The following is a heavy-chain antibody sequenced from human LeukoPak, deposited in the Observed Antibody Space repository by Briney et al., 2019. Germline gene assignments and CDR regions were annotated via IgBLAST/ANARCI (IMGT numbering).Heavy chain of an antibody. V-gene: IGHV4-39*01. D-gene: IGHD6-13*01. Sequence: SETLSLTCTVSGASISSRSYYWAWIRQPPGKGLEWIGSVYYTGNAYINPSLNSRVGIYVDTSKNQFSLDVSSVTDTDTAVYYCARHRRAAAGTGSGCDYWGQGTLVTVSS. CDR3: ARHRRAAAGTGSGCDY. J-gene: IGHJ4*02. CDR2: VYYTGNA. CDR1: GASISSRSYY.